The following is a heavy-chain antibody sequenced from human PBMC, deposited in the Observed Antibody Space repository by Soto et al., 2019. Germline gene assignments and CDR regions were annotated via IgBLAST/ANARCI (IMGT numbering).Heavy chain of an antibody. Sequence: PSQTLSLTCAISGDSVSSNSAAWNWIRKSPSRGLEWLGRTYYRSKWYNDYAHSVKSRITINPDTSKNQFSLQLNSVTPEDTAVYYCARSRSQTYHRFDPWGQGTLVTVSS. CDR1: GDSVSSNSAA. J-gene: IGHJ5*02. D-gene: IGHD2-2*01. CDR2: TYYRSKWYN. CDR3: ARSRSQTYHRFDP. V-gene: IGHV6-1*01.